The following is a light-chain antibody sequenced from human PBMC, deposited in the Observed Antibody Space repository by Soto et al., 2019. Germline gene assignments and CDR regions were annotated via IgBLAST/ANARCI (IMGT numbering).Light chain of an antibody. Sequence: DIVMTQSPDSLAVSLGERATINCKSSQSVLYSSNNKNYLAWYQQKPGQPPKLLIYWASTRESGVPDRHSGSGSATDFTLTINSLQAEDVAVYYCQQYYSIPWTFGQGTKVEIK. V-gene: IGKV4-1*01. J-gene: IGKJ1*01. CDR2: WAS. CDR1: QSVLYSSNNKNY. CDR3: QQYYSIPWT.